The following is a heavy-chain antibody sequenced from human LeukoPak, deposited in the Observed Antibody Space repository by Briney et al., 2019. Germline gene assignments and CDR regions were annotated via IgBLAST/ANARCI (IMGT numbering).Heavy chain of an antibody. Sequence: PSETLSLTCTVSGGSISSGSYYWSWIRQPAGKGLEWIGRIYTSGSTNYNPSLKSRVTISVDTSKNQLSLKLSSVTAADTAVYYCARDQEMATTTGQNYYYYYGMDVWGQGTTVTVSS. J-gene: IGHJ6*02. CDR2: IYTSGST. CDR1: GGSISSGSYY. D-gene: IGHD5-24*01. CDR3: ARDQEMATTTGQNYYYYYGMDV. V-gene: IGHV4-61*02.